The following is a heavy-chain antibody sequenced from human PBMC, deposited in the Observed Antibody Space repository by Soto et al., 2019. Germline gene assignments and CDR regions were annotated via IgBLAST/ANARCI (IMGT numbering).Heavy chain of an antibody. CDR2: INPNSGGT. CDR1: GYTFTGYY. CDR3: ARALYGDYVPPFDY. Sequence: ASVKVSCKASGYTFTGYYTHWVRQAPGQGLEWMGWINPNSGGTNYAQKFQGRVTMTRDTSISTAYMELSRLRSDDTAVYYCARALYGDYVPPFDYWGQGTLVTVSS. V-gene: IGHV1-2*02. J-gene: IGHJ4*02. D-gene: IGHD4-17*01.